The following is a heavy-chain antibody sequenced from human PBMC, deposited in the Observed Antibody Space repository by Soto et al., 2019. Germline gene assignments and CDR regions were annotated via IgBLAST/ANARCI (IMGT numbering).Heavy chain of an antibody. V-gene: IGHV3-74*01. D-gene: IGHD3-16*01. Sequence: GGSLRLSCAVSGFTFSTYWMHWVRQAPGKGLVWVSRIKTDGSVTTYADSVKGRFTISRDNAKNTLYLQMNTLRAEDTAVYYCARDLGGSHDYWGRGTLVTVSS. J-gene: IGHJ4*02. CDR1: GFTFSTYW. CDR2: IKTDGSVT. CDR3: ARDLGGSHDY.